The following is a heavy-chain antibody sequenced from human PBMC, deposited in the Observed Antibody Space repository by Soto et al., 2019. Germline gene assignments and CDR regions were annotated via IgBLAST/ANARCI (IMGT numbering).Heavy chain of an antibody. D-gene: IGHD1-26*01. CDR2: ISYDGSNT. J-gene: IGHJ4*02. V-gene: IGHV3-30*18. CDR1: GFTFSSYG. CDR3: AKEGGLTGSYYISSSYYVDY. Sequence: QVQLVESGGGVVQPGRALRLSCVASGFTFSSYGRHSVRQAPGKGLEWVAIISYDGSNTYDADSVKGRFTISRDNSKNTLYLQMNSLRAEDTSVYYCAKEGGLTGSYYISSSYYVDYWGQGTLVTVSS.